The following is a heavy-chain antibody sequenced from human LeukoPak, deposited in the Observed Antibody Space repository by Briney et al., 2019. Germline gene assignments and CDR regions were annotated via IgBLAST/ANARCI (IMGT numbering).Heavy chain of an antibody. Sequence: AGGSLRLSCAASGFTFSSYWMHWVRQAPGKGLVWVSRINRDVSSTSYADSGKGRLTLSRDNAKNTLYLQMNSLRAEDTAVYYCAKDISAAGTFWYFDLWGRGTLVTVSS. V-gene: IGHV3-74*01. CDR2: INRDVSST. CDR3: AKDISAAGTFWYFDL. J-gene: IGHJ2*01. D-gene: IGHD6-13*01. CDR1: GFTFSSYW.